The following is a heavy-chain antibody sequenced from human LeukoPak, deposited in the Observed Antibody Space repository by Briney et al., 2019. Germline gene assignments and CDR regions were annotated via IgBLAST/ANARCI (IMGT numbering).Heavy chain of an antibody. V-gene: IGHV4-31*02. J-gene: IGHJ5*02. CDR2: IYYSVRT. CDR3: ARDGGKMEDSSGLT. D-gene: IGHD3-22*01. Sequence: GYIYYSVRTYYHPSLKSRVTISVDTSKNQFSLKLSSVTAADTAVYYCARDGGKMEDSSGLTWGQGTLVTVSS.